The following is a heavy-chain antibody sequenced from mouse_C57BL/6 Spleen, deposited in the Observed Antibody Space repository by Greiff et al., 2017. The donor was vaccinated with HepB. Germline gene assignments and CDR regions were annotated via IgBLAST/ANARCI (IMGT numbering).Heavy chain of an antibody. J-gene: IGHJ2*01. CDR2: IDPEDGDT. V-gene: IGHV14-1*01. Sequence: EVQLQQSGAELVRPGASVKLSCTASGFNIKDYYMHWVKQRPEQGLEWIGRIDPEDGDTEYAPKFQGKATMTADTSSNTAYLQLSSLTSEDTAVYYCTTGSSGPYYFDYWGQGTTLTVSS. D-gene: IGHD3-2*02. CDR1: GFNIKDYY. CDR3: TTGSSGPYYFDY.